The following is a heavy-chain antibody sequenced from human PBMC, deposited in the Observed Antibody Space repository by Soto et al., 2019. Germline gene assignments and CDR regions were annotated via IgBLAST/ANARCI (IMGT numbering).Heavy chain of an antibody. CDR3: ARDIGFDIDY. Sequence: QVQLVQSGAEVQKPGASVKVSCKTSGYTFNDFGITWVRQAPGLGLEWLGWISSKAGTINFAPKFQGRVIMTTATPTSTAYMELTSLTFDDSAVYFCARDIGFDIDYWGQGTLVTVS. D-gene: IGHD5-12*01. V-gene: IGHV1-18*01. CDR1: GYTFNDFG. CDR2: ISSKAGTI. J-gene: IGHJ4*02.